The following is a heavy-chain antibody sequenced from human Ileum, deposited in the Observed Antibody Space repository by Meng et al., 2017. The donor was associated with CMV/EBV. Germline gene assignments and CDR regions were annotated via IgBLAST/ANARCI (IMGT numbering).Heavy chain of an antibody. D-gene: IGHD6-13*01. J-gene: IGHJ6*02. Sequence: GESLKISCEASGFTFSSYSMNWVRQAPGKGLEWVSSISSSSSYIYYADSVKGRFTISRDNAKNSLYLQMNSLRAEDTAVYYCAREGGSFTSPYYYYGMDVWGQGTTVTVSS. CDR1: GFTFSSYS. V-gene: IGHV3-21*01. CDR3: AREGGSFTSPYYYYGMDV. CDR2: ISSSSSYI.